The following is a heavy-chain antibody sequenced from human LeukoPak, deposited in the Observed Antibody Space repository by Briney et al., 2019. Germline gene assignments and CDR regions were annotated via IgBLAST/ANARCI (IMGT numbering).Heavy chain of an antibody. CDR2: ISYDGSNK. J-gene: IGHJ4*02. V-gene: IGHV3-30*18. CDR3: AKDGGLWVSAHWGDS. Sequence: GGSLRLSCAASGFTFSSYGMHWVRQAPGKGLEWVAVISYDGSNKYYADSVKGRFTVSRDDSKNTLYLQMNSLRAEDTAVYYCAKDGGLWVSAHWGDSWGRGTLVTVSS. D-gene: IGHD7-27*01. CDR1: GFTFSSYG.